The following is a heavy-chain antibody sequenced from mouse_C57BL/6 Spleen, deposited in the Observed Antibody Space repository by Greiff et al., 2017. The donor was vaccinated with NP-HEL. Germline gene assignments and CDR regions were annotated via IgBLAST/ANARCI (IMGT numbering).Heavy chain of an antibody. J-gene: IGHJ2*01. CDR3: ARASYDGYYGFDY. CDR2: INYDGSST. V-gene: IGHV5-16*01. D-gene: IGHD2-3*01. Sequence: EVQLVESEGGLVQPGSSVKLSCTASGFTFSDYYMAWVRQVPEKGLEWVANINYDGSSTYYLDSLKSRFIISRDNAKNILYLQMSSLKSEDTATYYCARASYDGYYGFDYWGQGTTLTVSS. CDR1: GFTFSDYY.